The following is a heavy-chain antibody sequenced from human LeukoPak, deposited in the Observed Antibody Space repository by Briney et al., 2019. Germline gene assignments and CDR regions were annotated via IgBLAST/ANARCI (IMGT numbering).Heavy chain of an antibody. CDR3: AKERRETVVGTVYIQH. V-gene: IGHV3-30*18. CDR2: ISYDGTNN. J-gene: IGHJ1*01. D-gene: IGHD6-19*01. CDR1: GFTFSNFG. Sequence: GRSLRLSCAASGFTFSNFGMHWVRQAPGKGLEWVAIISYDGTNNNYADSVKGRFTISRDNSKNTLYLQMNSLRAEDTAVYYCAKERRETVVGTVYIQHWGQGTLVTVSS.